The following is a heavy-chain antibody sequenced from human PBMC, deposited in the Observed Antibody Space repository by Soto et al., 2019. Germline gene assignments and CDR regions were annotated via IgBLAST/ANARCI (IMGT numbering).Heavy chain of an antibody. J-gene: IGHJ6*02. CDR2: ISWNSGPI. CDR3: AKSPGCAASGMGV. Sequence: EVRVVESGGGLVQPGRSLRLSCAASGFSFDDYAMHWVRQAPGKGLEWVSGISWNSGPIGYSDSVKGRFTISRDNAKNTLYPQINSLRADDTALYYCAKSPGCAASGMGVWGQGPTVAVPS. V-gene: IGHV3-9*01. CDR1: GFSFDDYA. D-gene: IGHD2-15*01.